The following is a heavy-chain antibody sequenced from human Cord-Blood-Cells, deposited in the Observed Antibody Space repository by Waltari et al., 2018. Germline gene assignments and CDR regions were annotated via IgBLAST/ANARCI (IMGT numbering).Heavy chain of an antibody. CDR2: IYYSGST. J-gene: IGHJ4*02. CDR3: ARGQPVADYYFDY. CDR1: GGSISSSSYY. V-gene: IGHV4-39*01. Sequence: QLQLQESGPGLVKPSETLSLTCTVSGGSISSSSYYWGWTRQPPGKGLAWIGSIYYSGSTYYNPSLKSRVTISVDTSKNQFSLKLSSVTAADTAVYYCARGQPVADYYFDYWGQGTLVTVSS. D-gene: IGHD6-19*01.